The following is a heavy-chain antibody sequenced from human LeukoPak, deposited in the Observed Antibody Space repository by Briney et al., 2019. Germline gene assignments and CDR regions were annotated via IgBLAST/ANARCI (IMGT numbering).Heavy chain of an antibody. CDR2: INHSGST. CDR1: GGSFSGYY. V-gene: IGHV4-34*01. J-gene: IGHJ5*02. D-gene: IGHD6-13*01. CDR3: ASRQGNVAAA. Sequence: SETLSLTCAVYGGSFSGYYWSWIRQPPGKGLEWIGEINHSGSTNYNPSLKSRVTISVDTSKNQFSLKLSSVTAADTAVYYCASRQGNVAAAWGQGTLVTVSS.